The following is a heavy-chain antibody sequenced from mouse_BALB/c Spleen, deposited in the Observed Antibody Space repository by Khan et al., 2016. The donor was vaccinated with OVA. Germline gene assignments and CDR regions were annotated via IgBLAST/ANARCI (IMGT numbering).Heavy chain of an antibody. Sequence: IQLVQSGPELKKPGETVRISCKASGYTFTTAGIQWVQKMPGKGLKWIGWINTHSGVPKYAEDFKGRFAFSLEISVSTAYLQITNLKNEDTATYFWARGGAAYYRNDGGAMEYWGQGTSVTVSS. J-gene: IGHJ4*01. CDR3: ARGGAAYYRNDGGAMEY. V-gene: IGHV9-4*02. CDR1: GYTFTTAG. D-gene: IGHD2-14*01. CDR2: INTHSGVP.